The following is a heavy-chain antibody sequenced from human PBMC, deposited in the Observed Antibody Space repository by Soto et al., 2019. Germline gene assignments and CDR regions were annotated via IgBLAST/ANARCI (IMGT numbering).Heavy chain of an antibody. CDR2: IFHSGST. D-gene: IGHD3-10*01. V-gene: IGHV4-38-2*01. Sequence: SETLSLTCAVSGYSISSGYYWGWIRQPPGKGLEWIGSIFHSGSTYYNPSLKSRVTISLDTSKNQFSLKLRSVTAADTAVYYCARGYYGSGSYYNFGWFDPWGKGTLVTVPQ. CDR1: GYSISSGYY. CDR3: ARGYYGSGSYYNFGWFDP. J-gene: IGHJ5*02.